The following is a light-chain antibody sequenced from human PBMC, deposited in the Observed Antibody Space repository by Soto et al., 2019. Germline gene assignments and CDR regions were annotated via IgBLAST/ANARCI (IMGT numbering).Light chain of an antibody. CDR2: EDI. CDR3: LSYAGGTSVV. J-gene: IGLJ2*01. Sequence: QSALTQPASVSGSPGQSITISCTGTSRDVGSYNLVSWYQQHPGKAPKLMIYEDIERPSGVSNRFSGAKSGNTASLTIAGQQTEEEADYSCLSYAGGTSVVFGGGTKITVL. CDR1: SRDVGSYNL. V-gene: IGLV2-23*01.